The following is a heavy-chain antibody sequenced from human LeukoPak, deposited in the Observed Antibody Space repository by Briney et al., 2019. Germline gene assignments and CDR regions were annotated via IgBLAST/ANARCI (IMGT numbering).Heavy chain of an antibody. CDR1: GGSFSGYY. CDR3: AISTPMVRGVPLDY. V-gene: IGHV4-34*01. D-gene: IGHD3-10*01. CDR2: INHSGST. J-gene: IGHJ4*02. Sequence: SETLSLTCAVYGGSFSGYYWSWIRQPPGKGLEWIGEINHSGSTNYNPSLKSRVTISVDTSKNQFSLKLSSVTAADTAVYYCAISTPMVRGVPLDYWGQGTLVTVSS.